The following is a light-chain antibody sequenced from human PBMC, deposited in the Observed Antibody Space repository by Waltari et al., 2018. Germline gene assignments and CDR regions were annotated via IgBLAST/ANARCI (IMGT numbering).Light chain of an antibody. CDR2: DAS. CDR3: QRYDNLPIFA. Sequence: DIQLTQSPSSLSASVGDRVTITCLASQAITNYLNWYQQRPGKAPKLLIHDASKLETGVQSQFTGSQAGTVFTLSISNLQPEDVGTYFCQRYDNLPIFALGPGTKVDI. CDR1: QAITNY. V-gene: IGKV1-33*01. J-gene: IGKJ3*01.